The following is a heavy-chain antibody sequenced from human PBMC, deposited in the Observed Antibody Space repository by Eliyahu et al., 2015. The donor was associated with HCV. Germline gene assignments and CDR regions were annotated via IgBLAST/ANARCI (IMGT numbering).Heavy chain of an antibody. CDR1: GLTFSAYA. V-gene: IGHV3-30*02. CDR3: AKGFGGTDAFDI. J-gene: IGHJ3*02. Sequence: QVQFVESGGGVVQPGESXRLSCAASGLTFSAYAMHLGRQGPGKGLEWLTFIQNDGSNKFYADSVKGRFTISRDNSRDTVYLQINSLRAEDTAIYYCAKGFGGTDAFDIWGQGTMVTVSS. D-gene: IGHD1-1*01. CDR2: IQNDGSNK.